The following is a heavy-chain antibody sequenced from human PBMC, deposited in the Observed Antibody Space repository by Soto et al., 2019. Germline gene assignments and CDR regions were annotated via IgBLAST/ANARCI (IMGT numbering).Heavy chain of an antibody. J-gene: IGHJ6*02. CDR1: GFTFGDYA. CDR2: IRSKAYGGTT. D-gene: IGHD6-6*01. CDR3: TREGIAARYYYGMDV. V-gene: IGHV3-49*04. Sequence: GGSLRLSCTASGFTFGDYAMSWVRQAPGKGLEWVGFIRSKAYGGTTEYAASVKGRFTISRDDSKSIAYLQMNSLKTEDTAVYYCTREGIAARYYYGMDVWGQGTTVNVS.